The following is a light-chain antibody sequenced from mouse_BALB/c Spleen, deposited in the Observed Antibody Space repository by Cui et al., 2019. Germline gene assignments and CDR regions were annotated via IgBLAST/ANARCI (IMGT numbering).Light chain of an antibody. CDR3: SQRQHVPPYT. CDR2: KVS. Sequence: VMTQTLFLLPVRIGDQSSISCRSSHSLVHSNENTYLHWYLQKPGQSPNLLLYKVSNRFSGVADTFSGSGSGTELKLKISRVEAEDVGVYFCSQRQHVPPYTFGGGTKLEIK. V-gene: IGKV1-110*01. J-gene: IGKJ2*01. CDR1: HSLVHSNENTY.